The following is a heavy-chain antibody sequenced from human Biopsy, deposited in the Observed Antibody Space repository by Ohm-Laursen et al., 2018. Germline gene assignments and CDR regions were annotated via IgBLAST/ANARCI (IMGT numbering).Heavy chain of an antibody. V-gene: IGHV3-23*01. Sequence: SLRLSRAASGFTFSSYAMTWFRQAPGKGLEWVSTISGNSDIIYDTDSVKGRFTISRDNSKNMLYLQMNSLRADDTAVYYCALAAAQTVTHFDYWGQGTLVTVSS. D-gene: IGHD4-17*01. CDR2: ISGNSDII. J-gene: IGHJ4*02. CDR1: GFTFSSYA. CDR3: ALAAAQTVTHFDY.